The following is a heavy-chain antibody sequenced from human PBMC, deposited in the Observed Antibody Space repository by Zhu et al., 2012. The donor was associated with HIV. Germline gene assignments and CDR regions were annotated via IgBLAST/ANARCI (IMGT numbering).Heavy chain of an antibody. D-gene: IGHD6-13*01. CDR3: ARGRIAAAGTRRDWFDP. Sequence: QVRLQESGPGLVKPSETLSLTCTVSSGSISSHYWSWIRQPPGKGLEWIGYIYYSGSTNYNPSLKSRVTISVDTSKNQFSLKLSSVTAADTAVYYCARGRIAAAGTRRDWFDPWGQGTLVTVSS. V-gene: IGHV4-59*11. CDR2: IYYSGST. CDR1: SGSISSHY. J-gene: IGHJ5*02.